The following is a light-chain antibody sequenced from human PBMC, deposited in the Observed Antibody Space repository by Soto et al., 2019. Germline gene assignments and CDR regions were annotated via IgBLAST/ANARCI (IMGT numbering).Light chain of an antibody. CDR1: SSDVGGYKY. V-gene: IGLV2-14*01. Sequence: QSALTQPASVSGSPGQSITISCTGTSSDVGGYKYVSWYQQHPGKAPKIMIYEVSIRPSGVSNRFSGSKSGNTASLTISGLQAEDEADYYCSSYASSSTLVFGGGTKVTVL. CDR2: EVS. J-gene: IGLJ2*01. CDR3: SSYASSSTLV.